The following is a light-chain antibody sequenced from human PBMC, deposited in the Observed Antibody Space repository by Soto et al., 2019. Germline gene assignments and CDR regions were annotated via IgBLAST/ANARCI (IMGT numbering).Light chain of an antibody. CDR3: QQRNIWPPVT. V-gene: IGKV3-11*01. CDR1: QTVSNF. Sequence: EIVLTQSPATLSLSPGEGATLSCRASQTVSNFLAWYQQKPGQAPRLLIYGAFNRATGIPARFSGSGSGTDFTLTISSLEPEDFAVYYCQQRNIWPPVTFGQGTRLEIK. J-gene: IGKJ5*01. CDR2: GAF.